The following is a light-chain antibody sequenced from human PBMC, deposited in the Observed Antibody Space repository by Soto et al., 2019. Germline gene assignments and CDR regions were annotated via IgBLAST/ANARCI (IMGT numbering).Light chain of an antibody. V-gene: IGLV1-40*01. J-gene: IGLJ3*02. CDR1: SSSIGAGYD. CDR3: QSYDSSLSGSV. CDR2: GNS. Sequence: QSVLTQPPSVSGAPGQRVTISCTGSSSSIGAGYDVHWYQQLPGTAPKLLIYGNSNRPSGVPDRFSGSKSGTSASLAITGLQAEEDADYYCQSYDSSLSGSVFGGGTKLTVL.